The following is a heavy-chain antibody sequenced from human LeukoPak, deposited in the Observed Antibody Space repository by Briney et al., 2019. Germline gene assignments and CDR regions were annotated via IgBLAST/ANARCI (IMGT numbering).Heavy chain of an antibody. D-gene: IGHD1-1*01. J-gene: IGHJ3*02. CDR1: GFTFSSYW. CDR3: ARDRPSVAGTGSDAFDI. Sequence: GGSLRLSCAASGFTFSSYWMHWVRQAPGEGLVWVSRINSDGSSTSYADSVKGRFTISRDNAKNTLYLQMNSLRAEDTAVYYCARDRPSVAGTGSDAFDIWGQGTMVTVSS. CDR2: INSDGSST. V-gene: IGHV3-74*01.